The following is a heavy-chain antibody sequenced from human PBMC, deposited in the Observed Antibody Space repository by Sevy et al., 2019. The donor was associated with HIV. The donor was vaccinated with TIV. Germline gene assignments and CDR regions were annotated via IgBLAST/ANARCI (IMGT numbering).Heavy chain of an antibody. D-gene: IGHD3-22*01. J-gene: IGHJ3*02. CDR3: ARDKREAYFDNSVSSDAFDI. CDR1: GFTFSRYS. Sequence: GGSLRLSCAASGFTFSRYSMNWVRQAPGKGLQWVSPISSSSNYIYYTDSLKGRFTISRDNAKNSLYLQMNSLRAEDTAVYYCARDKREAYFDNSVSSDAFDIWGQGTMVTVSS. V-gene: IGHV3-21*01. CDR2: ISSSSNYI.